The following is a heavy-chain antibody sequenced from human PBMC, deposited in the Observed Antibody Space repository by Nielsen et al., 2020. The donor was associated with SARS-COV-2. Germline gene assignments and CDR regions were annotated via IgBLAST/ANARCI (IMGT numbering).Heavy chain of an antibody. CDR1: RFDFNDYN. CDR3: ASGVDYLDF. D-gene: IGHD2-8*01. J-gene: IGHJ4*02. V-gene: IGHV3-21*06. Sequence: GESLKISCAASRFDFNDYNMNWVRQAPGKGLEWVSSISSRGEFSFYADSLKSRFTISRDSAKNALYLQMNSLRPEDTAVYYCASGVDYLDFWGQGTLVTVSS. CDR2: ISSRGEFS.